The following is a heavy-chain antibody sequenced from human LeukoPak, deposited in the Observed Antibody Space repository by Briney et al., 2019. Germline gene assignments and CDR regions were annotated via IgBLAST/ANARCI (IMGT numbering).Heavy chain of an antibody. D-gene: IGHD3-10*02. CDR3: ARDLHYYVAMDL. CDR1: GFTFSAYA. V-gene: IGHV3-23*01. J-gene: IGHJ6*02. Sequence: GGSLRLSCAASGFTFSAYAMSWVRQAPGKGLEWVSSIGSDNKPHYSESVKGRFAISRDNSKNTLFLQLHNLRVDDTALYYCARDLHYYVAMDLWGQGTTVTVSS. CDR2: IGSDNKP.